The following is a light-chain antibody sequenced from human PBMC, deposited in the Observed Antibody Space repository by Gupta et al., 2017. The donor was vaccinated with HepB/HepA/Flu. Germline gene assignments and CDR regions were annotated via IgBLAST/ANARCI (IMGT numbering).Light chain of an antibody. CDR1: SSNIGNNY. V-gene: IGLV1-51*02. J-gene: IGLJ2*01. CDR3: GTWDSSLSAVV. Sequence: QSVLTQPPSASAAPGQKVTISCSGSSSNIGNNYVSWYQQLPGTAPKLLIYENNKRPSGISDRFSGSKSGTSATLGITGLQTGDEADYYCGTWDSSLSAVVFGGGTKLTVL. CDR2: ENN.